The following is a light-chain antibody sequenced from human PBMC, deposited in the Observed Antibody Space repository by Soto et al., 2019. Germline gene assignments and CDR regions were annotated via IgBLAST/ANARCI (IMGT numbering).Light chain of an antibody. Sequence: EIVLTQSPGTLSSSPGERATLSCRASQSVSSSYLAWYQQKPGQAPRLLIYGASSRATGSPDRVSGGGSGTDFTLTISRLEPDDFAVYYFQQYGSSPTFGQGTKVEIK. CDR3: QQYGSSPT. J-gene: IGKJ1*01. V-gene: IGKV3-20*01. CDR2: GAS. CDR1: QSVSSSY.